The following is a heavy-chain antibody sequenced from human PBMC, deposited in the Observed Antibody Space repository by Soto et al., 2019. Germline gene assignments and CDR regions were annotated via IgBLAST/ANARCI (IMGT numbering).Heavy chain of an antibody. D-gene: IGHD3-16*02. CDR2: IIPIFGTA. Sequence: ASVNVSFKASGGTFSSDAISWVRQAPGQGLEWMGGIIPIFGTANYAQKFQGRVTITADKSTSTAYMELSSLRSEDTAVYYCAIKYHDYVWGSYRYRTFDYWGQGILVTDSS. V-gene: IGHV1-69*06. J-gene: IGHJ4*02. CDR3: AIKYHDYVWGSYRYRTFDY. CDR1: GGTFSSDA.